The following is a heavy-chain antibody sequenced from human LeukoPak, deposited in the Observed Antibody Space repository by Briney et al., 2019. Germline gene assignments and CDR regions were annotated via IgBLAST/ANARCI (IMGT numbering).Heavy chain of an antibody. J-gene: IGHJ4*02. Sequence: GGSLRLSCAASGFTFSSYGMHWVRQAPGKGLEWVAVIWYDGSNKYYADSVKGRFTISRDISKNTVDLQMNNLRAEDTAVYYCARYCSGGNCYSGLVYGGQGTPVAVSS. D-gene: IGHD2-15*01. V-gene: IGHV3-33*01. CDR2: IWYDGSNK. CDR1: GFTFSSYG. CDR3: ARYCSGGNCYSGLVY.